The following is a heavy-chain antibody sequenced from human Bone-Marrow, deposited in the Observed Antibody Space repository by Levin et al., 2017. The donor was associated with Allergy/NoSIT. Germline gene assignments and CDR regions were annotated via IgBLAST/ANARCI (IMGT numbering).Heavy chain of an antibody. D-gene: IGHD5-24*01. V-gene: IGHV3-30*04. CDR2: ISNDGKTQ. J-gene: IGHJ4*02. CDR3: TRASLVGDAYVFRKY. CDR1: GFAFDGYA. Sequence: PGGSLRLSCAASGFAFDGYAMHWVRQAPGKGLEWVALISNDGKTQFYADSVKGRFTISRDNSRNTVFLQLSSLRPADTAVYFCTRASLVGDAYVFRKYWGQGTLVTVSS.